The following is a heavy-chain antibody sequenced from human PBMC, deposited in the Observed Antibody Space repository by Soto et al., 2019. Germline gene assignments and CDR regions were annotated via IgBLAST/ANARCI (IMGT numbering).Heavy chain of an antibody. CDR1: GGSISSYY. CDR2: IYYSGST. CDR3: AREGEAYSSSWFNWFDP. V-gene: IGHV4-59*01. J-gene: IGHJ5*02. Sequence: SETLSLTCTVSGGSISSYYWSWIRQPPWKGLEWIGYIYYSGSTNYNPSLKSRVTISVDTSKNQFSLKLSSVTAADTAVYYCAREGEAYSSSWFNWFDPWGQGTLVTVSS. D-gene: IGHD6-13*01.